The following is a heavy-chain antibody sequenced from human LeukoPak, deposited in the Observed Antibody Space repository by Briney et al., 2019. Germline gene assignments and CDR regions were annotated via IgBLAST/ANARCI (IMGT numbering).Heavy chain of an antibody. J-gene: IGHJ3*02. CDR3: ARPYPPGSDAFDI. CDR1: GGPFTSYC. D-gene: IGHD1-14*01. V-gene: IGHV5-51*01. CDR2: IYPGDSDT. Sequence: GGSRQISSQGSGGPFTSYCIGGVGQMPGKGLEWMGIIYPGDSDTRYSPSFQGQVTISADKSISTAYLQWRRLKASDTAMYYCARPYPPGSDAFDIWGQGTMVTVSS.